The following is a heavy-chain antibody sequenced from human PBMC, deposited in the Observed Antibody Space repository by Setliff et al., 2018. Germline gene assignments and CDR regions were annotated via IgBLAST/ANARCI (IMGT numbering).Heavy chain of an antibody. CDR2: VSHDENTK. Sequence: GESLKISCAASGFTFSSYSIHWVRQAPGKGLEWVAVVSHDENTKYYADSVKDRFIISRDNSKNTVYLQMNSLRAADTAVYHCARVGQATVVTAIHGALDYWGQVTLVTVSS. CDR1: GFTFSSYS. V-gene: IGHV3-30*04. D-gene: IGHD2-21*02. J-gene: IGHJ4*02. CDR3: ARVGQATVVTAIHGALDY.